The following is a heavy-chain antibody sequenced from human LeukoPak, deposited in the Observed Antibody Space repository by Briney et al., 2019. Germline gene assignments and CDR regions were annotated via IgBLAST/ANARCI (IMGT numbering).Heavy chain of an antibody. V-gene: IGHV3-66*01. CDR3: ARENYYDSSGFDY. D-gene: IGHD3-22*01. Sequence: GGSLRLSCAASGFTVSSNYMNWVRQAPGKGLEWVSVIYSGGSTYYADSVKGRFTISRDNSKNTLYLQMNSLRAEDTAVYYCARENYYDSSGFDYWGQGTLVTVSS. J-gene: IGHJ4*02. CDR1: GFTVSSNY. CDR2: IYSGGST.